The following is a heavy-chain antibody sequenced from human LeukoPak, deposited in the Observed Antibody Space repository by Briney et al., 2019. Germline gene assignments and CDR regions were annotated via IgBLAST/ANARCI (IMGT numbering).Heavy chain of an antibody. CDR2: EWYYGIDI. CDR3: TRARSSGWPRLQGMDV. V-gene: IGHV3-33*01. Sequence: SLRLSCAPSGLILSNYGMQWVRPAPDEGLEWVAVEWYYGIDIYYVDSVKGRVTISRDNAKNTLYLEMNSLRAEDTAVYYCTRARSSGWPRLQGMDVWGQGTTVTVSS. J-gene: IGHJ6*02. CDR1: GLILSNYG. D-gene: IGHD3-22*01.